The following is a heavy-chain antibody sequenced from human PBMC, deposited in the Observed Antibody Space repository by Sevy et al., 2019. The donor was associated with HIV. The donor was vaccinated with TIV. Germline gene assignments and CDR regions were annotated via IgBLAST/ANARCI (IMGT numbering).Heavy chain of an antibody. CDR1: GDSISNYY. CDR2: IYNSGST. V-gene: IGHV4-59*01. CDR3: ASVVVVPAAKYFYFYYMDV. D-gene: IGHD2-2*01. Sequence: SETLSLTCTVSGDSISNYYGSWIRQPPGKGLEWIGYIYNSGSTNYNPSPKSRVTISVDTSKNQFSLKLSSVTAADTAVYYCASVVVVPAAKYFYFYYMDVWGKGTTVTVSS. J-gene: IGHJ6*03.